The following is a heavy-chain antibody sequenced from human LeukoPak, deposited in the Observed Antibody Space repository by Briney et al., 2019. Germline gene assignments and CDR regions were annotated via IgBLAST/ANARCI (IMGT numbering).Heavy chain of an antibody. V-gene: IGHV1-69*05. D-gene: IGHD2-15*01. CDR1: GGTFSSYA. CDR2: IIPIFGTA. J-gene: IGHJ4*02. CDR3: ASQGYCSGGSCYDY. Sequence: SVKVSCKASGGTFSSYAISWVRQAPGLGLEWMGGIIPIFGTANYAQKFQGRVTITTDESTSTAYMELSSLRSEDTAVYYCASQGYCSGGSCYDYWGQGTLVTVSS.